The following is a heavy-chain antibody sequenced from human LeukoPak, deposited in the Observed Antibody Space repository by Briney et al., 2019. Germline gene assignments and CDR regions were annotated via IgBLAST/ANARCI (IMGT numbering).Heavy chain of an antibody. CDR1: GFTFSSYA. J-gene: IGHJ4*02. Sequence: GGSLRLSCAASGFTFSSYAMSWVRQAPGKGLEWVSAISGSGGSTYYADSLKGRFTISRDNSNNTLYLQMNSLRAEDTAVYYCAKDPVPGYSSGWYNYFDYWGQGTLVTVSS. D-gene: IGHD6-19*01. CDR2: ISGSGGST. V-gene: IGHV3-23*01. CDR3: AKDPVPGYSSGWYNYFDY.